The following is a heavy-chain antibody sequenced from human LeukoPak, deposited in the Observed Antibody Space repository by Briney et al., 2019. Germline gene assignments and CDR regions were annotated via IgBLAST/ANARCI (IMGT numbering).Heavy chain of an antibody. J-gene: IGHJ4*02. D-gene: IGHD5-24*01. CDR1: GYTLASYG. CDR3: ARRSYRRAIPTSQLDF. V-gene: IGHV1-18*01. Sequence: ASVKVSCKATGYTLASYGITWVRQAPGQGLEWMGWISTHNGNTNYAENFQGRVTMTTDTFTRTAYMELRSLRSDDTAVYFCARRSYRRAIPTSQLDFWGEGTLLTVSS. CDR2: ISTHNGNT.